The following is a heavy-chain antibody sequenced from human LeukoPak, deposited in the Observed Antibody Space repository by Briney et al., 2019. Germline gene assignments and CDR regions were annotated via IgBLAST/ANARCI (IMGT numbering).Heavy chain of an antibody. Sequence: PWRSLRLSCAASGFTFSNYGMHWVRQVPGKGLEWVAVISYDGSNKYYADFVKGRFTISRDNSKNTLNLQMNSLRDEDTDLYYCAKQRGVAVDGYLDYWGQGTLVTVSS. CDR3: AKQRGVAVDGYLDY. J-gene: IGHJ4*02. CDR1: GFTFSNYG. D-gene: IGHD6-19*01. CDR2: ISYDGSNK. V-gene: IGHV3-30*18.